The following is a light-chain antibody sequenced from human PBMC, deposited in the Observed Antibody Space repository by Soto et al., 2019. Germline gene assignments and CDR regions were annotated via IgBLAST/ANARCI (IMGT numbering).Light chain of an antibody. CDR2: DAS. Sequence: DIQMTQSPSTLSASVGDRVTITCRASQNINNWLAWYQQKPGMAPKLLIYDASSLGSGVPSRFSGSGSGTEFSLTITSLQPDDFATYYCQQYNSYSRTFGQGTKVEIK. CDR3: QQYNSYSRT. J-gene: IGKJ1*01. CDR1: QNINNW. V-gene: IGKV1-5*01.